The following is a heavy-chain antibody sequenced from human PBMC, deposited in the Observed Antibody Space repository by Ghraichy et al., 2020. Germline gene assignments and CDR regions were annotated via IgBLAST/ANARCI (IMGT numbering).Heavy chain of an antibody. CDR3: AHLSLNGYEDAFEI. V-gene: IGHV2-5*01. CDR1: GFSLSTSGVG. J-gene: IGHJ3*02. CDR2: IYWNDDK. Sequence: SGPTLVKPTQTLTLTCTFSGFSLSTSGVGVGWIRQPPGKALEWLALIYWNDDKRYSPSLKSRLTITKDTSKNQVVLTMTNMDPVDTATYYCAHLSLNGYEDAFEIWGQGTMVTVSS. D-gene: IGHD5-24*01.